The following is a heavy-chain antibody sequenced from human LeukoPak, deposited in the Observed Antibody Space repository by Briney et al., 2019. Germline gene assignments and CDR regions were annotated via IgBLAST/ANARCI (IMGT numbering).Heavy chain of an antibody. J-gene: IGHJ4*02. CDR3: ARGPSDYYDSSGHYFDY. V-gene: IGHV4-38-2*02. Sequence: KPSETLSLTCTVSGYSISNGYYWGWIRQPPGQGLAWIGSFYHSGSTYYNPSLKSRVTISVDTSKNQFSLRLSSVTAADTAVYYCARGPSDYYDSSGHYFDYWGQGTLVTVSS. CDR2: FYHSGST. D-gene: IGHD3-22*01. CDR1: GYSISNGYY.